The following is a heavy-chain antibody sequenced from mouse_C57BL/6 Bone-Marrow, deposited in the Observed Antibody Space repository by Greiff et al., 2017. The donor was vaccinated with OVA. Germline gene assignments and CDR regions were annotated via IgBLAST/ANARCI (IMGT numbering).Heavy chain of an antibody. Sequence: DVQLVESEGGLVQPGSSMKLSCTASGFTFSDYYMAWVRQVPEKGLEWVANINYDGSSTYYLDSLKSRFIISRDNAKNILYLQMSSLKSEDTATYYCARESDGSSYFDYWGQGTTLTVSS. J-gene: IGHJ2*01. D-gene: IGHD1-1*01. CDR3: ARESDGSSYFDY. CDR2: INYDGSST. CDR1: GFTFSDYY. V-gene: IGHV5-16*01.